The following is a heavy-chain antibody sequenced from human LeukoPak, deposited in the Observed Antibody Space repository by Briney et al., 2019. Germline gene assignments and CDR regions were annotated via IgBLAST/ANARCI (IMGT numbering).Heavy chain of an antibody. CDR2: IQYDGSNK. J-gene: IGHJ4*02. CDR3: ASGNPMSFDY. CDR1: GFTFSSYG. D-gene: IGHD2-15*01. Sequence: GGSLRLSCAASGFTFSSYGMHWVRQAPGKGLEWVAFIQYDGSNKYYVDSVKGRFTISRDNSKNTLYLQMNSLRAEDTAVYYCASGNPMSFDYWGQGTLVTVSS. V-gene: IGHV3-30*02.